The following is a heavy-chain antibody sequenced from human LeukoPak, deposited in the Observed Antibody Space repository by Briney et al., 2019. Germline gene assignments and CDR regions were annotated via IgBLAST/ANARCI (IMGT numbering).Heavy chain of an antibody. CDR1: GYTFTSYY. CDR3: AGEGGFRSQAFDI. D-gene: IGHD2/OR15-2a*01. Sequence: ASVKVSCKASGYTFTSYYMHWVRQAPGQGLEWMGIIKPSGGSTSYAQKFQGRVTMTRDTSTSTVYMELSSLRSEDTAVYYCAGEGGFRSQAFDIWGQGTMVTVSS. CDR2: IKPSGGST. V-gene: IGHV1-46*01. J-gene: IGHJ3*02.